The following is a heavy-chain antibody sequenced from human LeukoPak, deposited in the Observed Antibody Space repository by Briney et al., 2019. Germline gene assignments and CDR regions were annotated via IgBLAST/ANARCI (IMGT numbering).Heavy chain of an antibody. CDR2: INPNSGGI. Sequence: ASVKVSCKASGYTFTGYYMHWVRQAPGQGLEWMGWINPNSGGINYAQKFQGRVTMTRDTSISTAYMELSRLRSDDTAVYYCARMHYSGYDPNWFDPWGQGTLVTVSS. V-gene: IGHV1-2*02. J-gene: IGHJ5*02. D-gene: IGHD5-12*01. CDR3: ARMHYSGYDPNWFDP. CDR1: GYTFTGYY.